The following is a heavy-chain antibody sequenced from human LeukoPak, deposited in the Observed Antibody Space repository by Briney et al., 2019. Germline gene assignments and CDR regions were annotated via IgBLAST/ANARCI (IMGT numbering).Heavy chain of an antibody. Sequence: GGSLRLSCAASGFTFSSYWMSWVRQAPGKGLEWVANIKQDGSEKYYVHSVKGRFTISRDNAKNSLYLQMNSLRAEDTAVYYCVARGGWARFDYWGQGTLVTVSS. CDR1: GFTFSSYW. J-gene: IGHJ4*02. CDR3: VARGGWARFDY. CDR2: IKQDGSEK. V-gene: IGHV3-7*01. D-gene: IGHD6-19*01.